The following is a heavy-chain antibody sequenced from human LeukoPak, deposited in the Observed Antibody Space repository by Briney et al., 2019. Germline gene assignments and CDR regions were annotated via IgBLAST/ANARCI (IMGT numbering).Heavy chain of an antibody. J-gene: IGHJ3*02. Sequence: PSETLSLTCAVYGGSFSGYYWSWIRQPPGKGLEWIGEINHSGSTNYNPPLKSRVTISVDTSKNQFSLKLSSVTAADTAVYYCARESGDLDAFDIWGQGTMVTVSS. D-gene: IGHD2-21*02. CDR2: INHSGST. V-gene: IGHV4-34*01. CDR3: ARESGDLDAFDI. CDR1: GGSFSGYY.